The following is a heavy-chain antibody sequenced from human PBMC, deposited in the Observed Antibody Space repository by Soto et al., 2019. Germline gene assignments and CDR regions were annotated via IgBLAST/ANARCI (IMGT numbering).Heavy chain of an antibody. CDR3: ASGVDTAMSGMDV. Sequence: PSETLSLTCAVSGGSISSGGYSWSWIRQPPGKGLEWIGYIYHSGSTYYNPSLKSRVTISVDRSKNQFSLKLSSVTAADTAVYYCASGVDTAMSGMDVWSQGTTVTVS. D-gene: IGHD5-18*01. J-gene: IGHJ6*02. V-gene: IGHV4-30-2*01. CDR2: IYHSGST. CDR1: GGSISSGGYS.